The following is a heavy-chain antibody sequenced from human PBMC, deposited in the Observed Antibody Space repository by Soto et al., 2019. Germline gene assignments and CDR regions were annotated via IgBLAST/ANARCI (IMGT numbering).Heavy chain of an antibody. Sequence: SETLSLTFTVSGGSISSSSYSWGWIRQPPGKGLEWIGSIYYSGSTYYNPSLKSRVTISVDTSKNQFSLKLSSVTAADTAVYYCARQVAAGAFDIWGQGTMVT. CDR2: IYYSGST. CDR3: ARQVAAGAFDI. J-gene: IGHJ3*02. V-gene: IGHV4-39*01. CDR1: GGSISSSSYS. D-gene: IGHD6-19*01.